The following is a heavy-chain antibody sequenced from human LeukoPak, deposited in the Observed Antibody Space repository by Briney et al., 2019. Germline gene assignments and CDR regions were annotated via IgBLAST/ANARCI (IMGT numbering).Heavy chain of an antibody. CDR2: IKQDGSEK. V-gene: IGHV3-7*01. D-gene: IGHD3-22*01. J-gene: IGHJ4*02. CDR1: GFTFSSYW. Sequence: PGGSLRLSCAASGFTFSSYWMSWVRQAPGKGLEWVANIKQDGSEKYYVDSVKGRFTISRDNAKSSLYLQMNSLRAEETAVYYCARDEYHYYDSSGYYPNWGQGTLVTVSS. CDR3: ARDEYHYYDSSGYYPN.